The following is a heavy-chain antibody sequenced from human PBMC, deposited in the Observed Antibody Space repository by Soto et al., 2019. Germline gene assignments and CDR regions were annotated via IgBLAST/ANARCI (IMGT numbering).Heavy chain of an antibody. CDR2: IYHSGST. V-gene: IGHV4-38-2*02. CDR1: GYSISSGYY. D-gene: IGHD6-19*01. J-gene: IGHJ6*02. Sequence: SETLSLTCAVSGYSISSGYYWGWIRQPPGKGLEWIGSIYHSGSTYYNPSLKSRVTISVDTSKNQFSLKLSSVTAADTAVYYCARDGTQWMVEYYYYYFGMDVWGQGTTVT. CDR3: ARDGTQWMVEYYYYYFGMDV.